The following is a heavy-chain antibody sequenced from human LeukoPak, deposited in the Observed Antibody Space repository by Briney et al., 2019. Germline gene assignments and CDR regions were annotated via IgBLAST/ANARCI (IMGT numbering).Heavy chain of an antibody. Sequence: SETLSLTCTVSGGSISSYFWSWIRQPAGKGLEYIGRIYPSGSTNYNPSLKSRVTMSVDTSKNQFSLKLSSVTAADTAVYYCVRLDSSGYYYLDYWGQGNLVTVSS. J-gene: IGHJ4*02. D-gene: IGHD3-22*01. CDR1: GGSISSYF. V-gene: IGHV4-4*07. CDR2: IYPSGST. CDR3: VRLDSSGYYYLDY.